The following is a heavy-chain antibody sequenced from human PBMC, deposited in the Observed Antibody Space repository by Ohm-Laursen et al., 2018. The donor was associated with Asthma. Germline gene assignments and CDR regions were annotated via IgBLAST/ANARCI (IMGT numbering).Heavy chain of an antibody. D-gene: IGHD3-3*01. Sequence: SLRLSCAASGFTFSSYDMSWVRQAPGKGLEWVSAISGRGGSTYFADSVKGRFTISRDNAKNTLYLQMNSLRAEDTAVYYCAKDFDGRFLEGAMDVWGQGTTVTVSS. J-gene: IGHJ6*02. CDR1: GFTFSSYD. CDR2: ISGRGGST. V-gene: IGHV3-23*01. CDR3: AKDFDGRFLEGAMDV.